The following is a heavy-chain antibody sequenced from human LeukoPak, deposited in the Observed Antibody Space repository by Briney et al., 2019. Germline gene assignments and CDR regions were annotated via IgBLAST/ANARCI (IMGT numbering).Heavy chain of an antibody. V-gene: IGHV3-7*01. CDR1: GFTLNTFW. CDR2: INQEGREQ. D-gene: IGHD3-3*01. J-gene: IGHJ4*02. Sequence: PGRTLRPSCAASGFTLNTFWMSWVRQAPGKGLEWVANINQEGREQYHVDSVKGRSTISRDNATTTLSLQMLSLRVEDAAICYCARDFLLFGVVVPNDFWGQGTMVAVSS. CDR3: ARDFLLFGVVVPNDF.